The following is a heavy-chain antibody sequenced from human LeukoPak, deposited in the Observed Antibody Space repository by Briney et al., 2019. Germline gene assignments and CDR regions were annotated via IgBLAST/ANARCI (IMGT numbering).Heavy chain of an antibody. J-gene: IGHJ4*02. V-gene: IGHV3-7*01. CDR1: GFTLSNYW. CDR3: ARDRQIAY. CDR2: IKQDGSEK. Sequence: GGSLRLSCAASGFTLSNYWLTWVRQAPGQGLAWVANIKQDGSEKHYVDSVKGRFTISRDNAKNSLYLQMNSLRAEDTAVYYCARDRQIAYWGQGTLVTVSS.